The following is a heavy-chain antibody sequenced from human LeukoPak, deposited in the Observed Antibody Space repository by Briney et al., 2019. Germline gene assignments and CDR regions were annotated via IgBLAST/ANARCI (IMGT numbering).Heavy chain of an antibody. V-gene: IGHV3-53*01. J-gene: IGHJ6*03. D-gene: IGHD6-6*01. CDR3: ARDLVPYSSSSKYYYYYMDV. CDR1: GFTVSSNY. CDR2: IYSGGST. Sequence: PGGSLRLSCAASGFTVSSNYMSWVRQAPGKGLEWVSVIYSGGSTYYADSVKGRFTISRDTSKNTLYLQMNSLRVEDTAVYYCARDLVPYSSSSKYYYYYMDVWGKGPTVTVSS.